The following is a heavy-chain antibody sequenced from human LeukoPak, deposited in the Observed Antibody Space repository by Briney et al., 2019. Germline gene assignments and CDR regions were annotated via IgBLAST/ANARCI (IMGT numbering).Heavy chain of an antibody. J-gene: IGHJ6*03. D-gene: IGHD4-17*01. CDR2: IYYSGST. V-gene: IGHV4-39*07. Sequence: PSETLSLTCTVSGGSISSSSYYWGWIRQPPGKGLEWIGSIYYSGSTYYNPSLKSRVTISVDTSKNQFSLKLSSVTAADTAVYYCAREGRDYGDPTGYYYMDVWGKGTTVTVSS. CDR3: AREGRDYGDPTGYYYMDV. CDR1: GGSISSSSYY.